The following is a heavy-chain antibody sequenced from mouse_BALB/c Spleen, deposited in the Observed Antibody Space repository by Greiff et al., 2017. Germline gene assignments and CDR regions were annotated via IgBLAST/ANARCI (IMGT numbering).Heavy chain of an antibody. J-gene: IGHJ4*01. CDR3: TRVGYRSMDY. V-gene: IGHV1S81*02. CDR2: INPSNGGT. Sequence: VQVVESGAELMKPGASVKLSCKASGYTFTSYYMYWVKQRPGQGLEWIGEINPSNGGTNFNEKFKSKATLTVDKSSSTAYMQLSSLTSEDSAVYYCTRVGYRSMDYWGQGTSVTVSS. D-gene: IGHD2-14*01. CDR1: GYTFTSYY.